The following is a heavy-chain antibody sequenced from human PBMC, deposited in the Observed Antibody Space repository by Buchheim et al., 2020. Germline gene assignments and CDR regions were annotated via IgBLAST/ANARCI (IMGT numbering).Heavy chain of an antibody. V-gene: IGHV3-23*01. CDR2: ISGSGGST. CDR1: GFTFSSYA. CDR3: AKDLAHSLDYDFWSGLPSYYGMDV. J-gene: IGHJ6*02. D-gene: IGHD3-3*01. Sequence: EVQLLESGGGLVQPGGSLRLSCAASGFTFSSYAMSWVRQAPGKGLEWVSAISGSGGSTYYADSVKGRFTISRDNSKNTLYLQMNSLRAEDTAVYYCAKDLAHSLDYDFWSGLPSYYGMDVWGQGTT.